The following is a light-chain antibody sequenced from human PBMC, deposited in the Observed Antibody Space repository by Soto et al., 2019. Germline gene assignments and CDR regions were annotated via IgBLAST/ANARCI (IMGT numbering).Light chain of an antibody. J-gene: IGLJ1*01. CDR1: SSDVGNYKY. CDR3: FSYTSRGTYV. V-gene: IGLV2-14*01. Sequence: QSVLTQPPSASGSPGQSVAISRTGTSSDVGNYKYVSWYQQHPGKAPKLMIYEVSNRPSGVSNRFSGSKSGNTASLTISGLQAEDETDYYCFSYTSRGTYVFGTGTKVTVL. CDR2: EVS.